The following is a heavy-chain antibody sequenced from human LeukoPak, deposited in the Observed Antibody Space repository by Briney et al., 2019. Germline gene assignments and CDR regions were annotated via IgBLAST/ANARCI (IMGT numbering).Heavy chain of an antibody. D-gene: IGHD6-13*01. CDR1: GFTFSSYP. CDR3: ARGSSSWYYFDY. CDR2: ISTSSSYI. J-gene: IGHJ4*02. V-gene: IGHV3-21*01. Sequence: GGSLRLSCAAPGFTFSSYPMNWVRQAPGKGLEWVSFISTSSSYIYYADSVKGRFTISRDNAKNSLYLQINSLRAEDTAVYYCARGSSSWYYFDYWGQGTLVTVSS.